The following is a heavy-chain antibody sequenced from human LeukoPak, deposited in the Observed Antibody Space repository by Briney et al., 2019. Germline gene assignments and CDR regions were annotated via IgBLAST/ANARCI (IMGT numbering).Heavy chain of an antibody. CDR2: TDRTNK. CDR3: AKDLIAGPPDYFDY. Sequence: GRSLRLSCAASGFTFTIHAVHWVRQAPGKGLEWVAVTDRTNKFYSDSVRGRFTISGDTSKNTIYLQMNSLRPEDTAMYYCAKDLIAGPPDYFDYWGQGTLVSVSS. V-gene: IGHV3-30-3*01. CDR1: GFTFTIHA. D-gene: IGHD2-21*01. J-gene: IGHJ4*02.